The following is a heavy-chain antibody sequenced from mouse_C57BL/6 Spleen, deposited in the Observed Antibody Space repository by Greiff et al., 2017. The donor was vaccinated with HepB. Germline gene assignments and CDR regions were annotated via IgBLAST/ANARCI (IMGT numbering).Heavy chain of an antibody. V-gene: IGHV1-77*01. J-gene: IGHJ3*01. D-gene: IGHD2-5*01. CDR1: GYTFTDYY. CDR3: ARGDYSNYAAWFAY. CDR2: IGPGSGST. Sequence: QVQLKQSGAELVKPGASVKISCKASGYTFTDYYITWVKQRPGQGLEWIGKIGPGSGSTYYNEKFKGKATPTADTSSSTAYMQRSSLTSEDSAVYCCARGDYSNYAAWFAYWGQGTLVTVSA.